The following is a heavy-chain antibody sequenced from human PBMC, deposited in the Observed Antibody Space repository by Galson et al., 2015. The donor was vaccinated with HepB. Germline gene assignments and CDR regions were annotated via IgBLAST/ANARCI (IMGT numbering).Heavy chain of an antibody. J-gene: IGHJ4*02. D-gene: IGHD4-17*01. Sequence: SLRLSCAASGFTFSSYWMHWVRQAPGKGLVWVSRINSDGSSTSYADSVKGRFTISRDNAKNTLYLQMNSLRAEDTAVYYCARGISPVAAISDYGEVFDYWGQGTLVTVSS. CDR2: INSDGSST. CDR3: ARGISPVAAISDYGEVFDY. CDR1: GFTFSSYW. V-gene: IGHV3-74*01.